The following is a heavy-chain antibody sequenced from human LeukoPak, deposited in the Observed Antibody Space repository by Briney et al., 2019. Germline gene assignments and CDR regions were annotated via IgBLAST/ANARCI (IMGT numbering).Heavy chain of an antibody. D-gene: IGHD3-3*01. CDR3: ARGHYDFWSGYYESAAFDI. CDR1: GGSFSGYY. J-gene: IGHJ3*02. CDR2: IYYSGST. Sequence: SETLSLTCAVYGGSFSGYYWSWIRQPPGKGLEWIGSIYYSGSTYYNPSLKSRVTISVDTSKNQFSLKLSSVTAADTAVYYCARGHYDFWSGYYESAAFDIWGQGTMVTVSS. V-gene: IGHV4-34*01.